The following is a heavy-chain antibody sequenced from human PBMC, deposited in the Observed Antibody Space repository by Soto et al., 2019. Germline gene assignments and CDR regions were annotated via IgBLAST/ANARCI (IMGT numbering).Heavy chain of an antibody. CDR2: IIPILGIA. Sequence: SVKVSCKASGGTFNSYTISWVRQAPGQGLEWMGRIIPILGIANYAQKFQGRVTITADKSTSTAYMELSSLRSEDTAVYYCARQQQPNEYYYYGMDVWGQGTTVTVSS. V-gene: IGHV1-69*02. J-gene: IGHJ6*02. CDR1: GGTFNSYT. D-gene: IGHD6-13*01. CDR3: ARQQQPNEYYYYGMDV.